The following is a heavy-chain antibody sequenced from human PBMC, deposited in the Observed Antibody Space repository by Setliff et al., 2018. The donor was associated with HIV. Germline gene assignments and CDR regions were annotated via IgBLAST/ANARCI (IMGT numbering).Heavy chain of an antibody. CDR3: ARLRVEASMVYYFEY. V-gene: IGHV4-61*09. CDR2: VYARGNT. Sequence: SETLSLTCTVSGGSISSDTFYWSWIRQPAGKGLEWIGHVYARGNTNYNPSLKSRVTISVDTSKNQFSLNLSSVTAADTAVYYCARLRVEASMVYYFEYWGQGTLVTVSS. J-gene: IGHJ4*02. CDR1: GGSISSDTFY. D-gene: IGHD3-10*01.